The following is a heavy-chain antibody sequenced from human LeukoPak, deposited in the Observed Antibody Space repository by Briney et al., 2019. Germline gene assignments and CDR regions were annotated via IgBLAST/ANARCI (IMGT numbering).Heavy chain of an antibody. J-gene: IGHJ4*02. CDR1: GFTFSIYA. Sequence: GGSLRLXCAASGFTFSIYAMSWVRQAPGKELQWVSSITSRGESTWYVDSVKGRFTITRDNSGNTLYLQMHSLRAEDTAVYYCARDRPNYYGSDGHYYRRDGDYWGRGTLVSVSS. CDR2: ITSRGEST. CDR3: ARDRPNYYGSDGHYYRRDGDY. D-gene: IGHD3-22*01. V-gene: IGHV3-23*01.